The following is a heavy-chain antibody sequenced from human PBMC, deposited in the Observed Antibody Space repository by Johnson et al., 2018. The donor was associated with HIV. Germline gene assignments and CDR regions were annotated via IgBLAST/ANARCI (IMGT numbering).Heavy chain of an antibody. Sequence: VQLVESGGGLVQPGRSLRLSCAASGFTFDDYAMHWVRQAPGKGLEWVSGISWNSGSIGYADSVKGRFTISRDNAKNSLYLQMNSLSAEDTAVYYCANNLQQLATKDAFDIWGQGTMFTVSS. CDR3: ANNLQQLATKDAFDI. D-gene: IGHD6-13*01. CDR2: ISWNSGSI. J-gene: IGHJ3*02. CDR1: GFTFDDYA. V-gene: IGHV3-9*01.